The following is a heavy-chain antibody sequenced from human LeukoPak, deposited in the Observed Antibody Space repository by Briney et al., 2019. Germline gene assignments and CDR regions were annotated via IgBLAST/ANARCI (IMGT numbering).Heavy chain of an antibody. CDR3: ARDQGYYGSGSFPRHFDY. CDR1: GFTFSSYE. V-gene: IGHV3-48*03. J-gene: IGHJ4*02. D-gene: IGHD3-10*01. CDR2: ISSSGSTI. Sequence: PGGSLRLSCAASGFTFSSYEMNWVRQAPGKGLEWVSSISSSGSTIYYSDPVKGRFTISRDNAKNSLYLQMNSLRAEDTAVYFCARDQGYYGSGSFPRHFDYWGQGTLVTVSS.